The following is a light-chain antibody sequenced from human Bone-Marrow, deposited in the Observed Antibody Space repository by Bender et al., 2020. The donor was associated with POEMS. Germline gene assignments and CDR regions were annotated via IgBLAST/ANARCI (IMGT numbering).Light chain of an antibody. J-gene: IGLJ2*01. CDR1: NIGSQG. V-gene: IGLV3-21*04. CDR3: QVWDRTSDHPV. CDR2: DDR. Sequence: SYVLTQPPSVSVAPAKTARITCGGSNIGSQGVQWYQQKPGRAPVLVMYDDRVRPSGISERLSGSNSGNTATLTISWVEAGDEADYYCQVWDRTSDHPVFGGGTKLTVL.